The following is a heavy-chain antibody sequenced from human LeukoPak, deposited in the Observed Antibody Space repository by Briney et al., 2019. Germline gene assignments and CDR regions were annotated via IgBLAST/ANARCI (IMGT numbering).Heavy chain of an antibody. V-gene: IGHV1-24*01. Sequence: ASVNVSCKVSGYTLTELSMHWVRQAPGKGLERMGGFDPEDGETIYAQKFQGRVTMTEDTSTDTAYMELSSLRSEDTAVYYCASHRPGIAARPSRYYYYYYMDVWGKGTTVTVSS. CDR2: FDPEDGET. CDR1: GYTLTELS. D-gene: IGHD6-6*01. CDR3: ASHRPGIAARPSRYYYYYYMDV. J-gene: IGHJ6*03.